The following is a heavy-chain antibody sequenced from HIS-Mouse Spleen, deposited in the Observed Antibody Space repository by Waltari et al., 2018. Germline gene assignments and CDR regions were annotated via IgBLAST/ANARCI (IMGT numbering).Heavy chain of an antibody. CDR1: GYTFTGYD. Sequence: QVQLVQSGAEVKKPGASVKFSGKASGYTFTGYDMHWVRQAPGQGLEWMGWINPNSGGTNYARKFQGRVTMTRDTSISTAYMELSRLRSDDTAVYYCARARPGFDPWGQGTLVTVSS. J-gene: IGHJ5*02. V-gene: IGHV1-2*02. CDR2: INPNSGGT. CDR3: ARARPGFDP.